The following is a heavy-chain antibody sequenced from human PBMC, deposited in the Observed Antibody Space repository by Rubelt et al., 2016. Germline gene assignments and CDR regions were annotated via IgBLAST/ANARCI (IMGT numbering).Heavy chain of an antibody. CDR3: VSSSLDY. CDR2: INTDGSIT. V-gene: IGHV3-74*01. J-gene: IGHJ4*02. D-gene: IGHD6-13*01. CDR1: GFTFSAFW. Sequence: EVQLVESGGGLVQPGGSLRLSCAASGFTFSAFWMHWLRQAPGKGLVWVSRINTDGSITSYADSVKGRFTSSGDNAKNTRYLQMNSLRAEDTAVYYCVSSSLDYWGQGTLVTVSS.